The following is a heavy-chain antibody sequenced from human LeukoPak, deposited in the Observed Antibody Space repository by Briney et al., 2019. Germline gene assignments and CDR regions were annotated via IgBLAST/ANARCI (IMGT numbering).Heavy chain of an antibody. CDR2: IYYSGST. V-gene: IGHV4-59*01. CDR1: GGSISSFY. D-gene: IGHD3-22*01. J-gene: IGHJ4*02. CDR3: AGESVGYYDSSGYSFDY. Sequence: SETLSLTCTVSGGSISSFYWSWIRQPPGKCLEWIGSIYYSGSTNYNPSLKSRVTISVDTSKNQFSLKLSSVTAADTAVYYCAGESVGYYDSSGYSFDYWGQGTLVTVSS.